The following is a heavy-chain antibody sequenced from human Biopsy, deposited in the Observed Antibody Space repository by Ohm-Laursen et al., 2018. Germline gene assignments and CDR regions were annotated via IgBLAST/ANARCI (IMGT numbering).Heavy chain of an antibody. V-gene: IGHV4-34*01. CDR2: INHRGST. Sequence: LRLSCTASGVTLSGYKMNWVRQPPGKGLEWIGEINHRGSTNYNPSLKSRVTISVDTSKNQFSLKLRSVTAADTAVYYCARAVDYYDPYYYYGLDVWGQGTTVTVSS. D-gene: IGHD3-16*01. J-gene: IGHJ6*02. CDR1: GVTLSGYK. CDR3: ARAVDYYDPYYYYGLDV.